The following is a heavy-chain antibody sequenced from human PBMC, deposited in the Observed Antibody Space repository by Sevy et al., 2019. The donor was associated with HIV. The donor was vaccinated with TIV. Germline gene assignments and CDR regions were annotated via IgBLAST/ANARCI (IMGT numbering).Heavy chain of an antibody. D-gene: IGHD2-15*01. V-gene: IGHV4-59*08. CDR2: IYYGGST. CDR1: GGSMSSYY. J-gene: IGHJ3*02. Sequence: SETLSLTCSVSGGSMSSYYWSWIRQSPGKGLEWIGYIYYGGSTKYNPSLKSRVTVSLDMSRNQFSLTLSSVTAADTAVYYCARHWVVAASAFDIWGQGTMVTVSS. CDR3: ARHWVVAASAFDI.